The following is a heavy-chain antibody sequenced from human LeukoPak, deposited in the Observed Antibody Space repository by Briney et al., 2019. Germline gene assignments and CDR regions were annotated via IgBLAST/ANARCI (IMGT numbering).Heavy chain of an antibody. V-gene: IGHV3-20*04. D-gene: IGHD2-2*01. CDR3: SRGEACSSTSCYFSLVDY. Sequence: PGGSLRLSCAASGFTFDDYGMSWVRQAPGKGLEWFSGIKWNGVSTGYADSVKGRFTISRDNAKNSLYLQMNSLRAEDTALYYCSRGEACSSTSCYFSLVDYWGQGNLVTVSS. J-gene: IGHJ4*02. CDR1: GFTFDDYG. CDR2: IKWNGVST.